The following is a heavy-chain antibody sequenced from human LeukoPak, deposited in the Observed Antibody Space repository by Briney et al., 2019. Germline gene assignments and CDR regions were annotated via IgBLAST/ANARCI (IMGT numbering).Heavy chain of an antibody. D-gene: IGHD6-19*01. CDR2: IKQDGSEK. CDR1: GFTLSSYW. V-gene: IGHV3-7*04. CDR3: ARDGVAGARHPFDY. Sequence: GGSLRLSCAAAGFTLSSYWMSWVRQAPGKGLGWVANIKQDGSEKHYVDSVKGRFTISRGNARNSLYLQMNSLRAEDTAVYYCARDGVAGARHPFDYWGQGTLVTVSS. J-gene: IGHJ4*02.